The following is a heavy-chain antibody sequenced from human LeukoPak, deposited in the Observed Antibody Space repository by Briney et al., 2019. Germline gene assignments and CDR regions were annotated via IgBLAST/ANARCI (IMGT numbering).Heavy chain of an antibody. CDR2: ISGSGGST. CDR3: AKVVFDSSGYYGDAFDI. CDR1: GFTFISYA. Sequence: PGGSLRLSCAASGFTFISYAMGWVRQAPGKGLEWVSAISGSGGSTYYAASVKGRFTISRDNSKNTLYLQMTSLRAEDTAVYYCAKVVFDSSGYYGDAFDIWGQGTMVTVSS. J-gene: IGHJ3*02. D-gene: IGHD3-22*01. V-gene: IGHV3-23*01.